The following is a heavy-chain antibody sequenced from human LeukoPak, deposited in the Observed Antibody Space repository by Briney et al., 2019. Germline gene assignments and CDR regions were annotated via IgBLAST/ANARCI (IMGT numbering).Heavy chain of an antibody. CDR3: ARDPRSTSDYYYYGMDV. D-gene: IGHD2-2*01. J-gene: IGHJ6*02. Sequence: PSETLSLTCAVYGGSFSGYYWSWIRQHPGKGLEWIGYIYYSGSTYYNPSLKSRVTISVDTSKNQFSLKLSSVTAADTAVYYCARDPRSTSDYYYYGMDVWGQGTTVTVSS. CDR2: IYYSGST. CDR1: GGSFSGYY. V-gene: IGHV4-31*11.